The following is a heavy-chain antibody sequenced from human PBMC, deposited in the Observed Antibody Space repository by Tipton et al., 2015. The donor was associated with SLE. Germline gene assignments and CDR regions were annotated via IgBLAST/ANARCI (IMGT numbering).Heavy chain of an antibody. CDR3: ARDSGYSSSWYGDY. CDR2: IYHSGST. D-gene: IGHD6-13*01. V-gene: IGHV4-30-2*01. CDR1: GGSISSGGYS. Sequence: TLSLTCAVSGGSISSGGYSWSWIRQPPGKGLEWIGYIYHSGSTYYNPSLKSRVTISVDRSKNQFSLKLSSVTAADTAAYYCARDSGYSSSWYGDYWGQGTLVTVSS. J-gene: IGHJ4*02.